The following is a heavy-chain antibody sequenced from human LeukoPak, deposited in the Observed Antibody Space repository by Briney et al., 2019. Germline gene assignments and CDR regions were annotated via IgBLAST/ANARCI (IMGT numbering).Heavy chain of an antibody. D-gene: IGHD6-25*01. J-gene: IGHJ5*02. CDR1: GFRVNWSG. V-gene: IGHV3-30*02. CDR2: IGYDVSNK. Sequence: PGGSLRLSCAASGFRVNWSGTHWVRQARGKGLEWVAFIGYDVSNKRYLDSVRGRFTVSSDNSRNTLYLQMNSLRPEDTAMDHCVKESLGRLLDHWGQGTLVAVSS. CDR3: VKESLGRLLDH.